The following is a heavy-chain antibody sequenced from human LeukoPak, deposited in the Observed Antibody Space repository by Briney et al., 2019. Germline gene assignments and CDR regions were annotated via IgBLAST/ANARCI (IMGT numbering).Heavy chain of an antibody. CDR2: IYHSGST. J-gene: IGHJ4*02. CDR3: ARSVVGYGVQRPEY. CDR1: GGSISSGGYS. Sequence: SQTLSLTCAVSGGSISSGGYSWSWIRQPPGKGLEWIGYIYHSGSTYYNPSLKSRVTISVDTSKNQFSLKLSSVTAADTAVYYCARSVVGYGVQRPEYWGQGTLVTVSS. D-gene: IGHD2-21*01. V-gene: IGHV4-30-2*02.